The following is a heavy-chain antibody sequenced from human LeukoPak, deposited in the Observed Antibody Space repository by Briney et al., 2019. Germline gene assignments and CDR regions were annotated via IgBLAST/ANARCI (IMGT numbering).Heavy chain of an antibody. J-gene: IGHJ6*03. CDR2: IFYSGST. CDR3: ARGSFIGYMDV. Sequence: SETLSLTCTVSDGSISSSSYYWGWIRQPPGKGLEWIGNIFYSGSTYYNPSLKSRVTISIDTSKNQFSLKLSSVTAADTAVYYCARGSFIGYMDVWGKGTTVTVSS. D-gene: IGHD1-26*01. V-gene: IGHV4-39*07. CDR1: DGSISSSSYY.